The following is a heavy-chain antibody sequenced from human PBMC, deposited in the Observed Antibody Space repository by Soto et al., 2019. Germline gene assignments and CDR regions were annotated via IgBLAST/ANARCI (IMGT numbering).Heavy chain of an antibody. V-gene: IGHV4-39*01. Sequence: SETLSLTCTVSGGSISSSSYYWGWIRQPPGKGLEWIGSIYSSGSTYHNPSLKSRVTISVDTSKNQFSLKLSSVTAADTAVYYCARHWGSTVTTFDYWGQGTLVTVSS. CDR2: IYSSGST. J-gene: IGHJ4*02. CDR1: GGSISSSSYY. D-gene: IGHD4-17*01. CDR3: ARHWGSTVTTFDY.